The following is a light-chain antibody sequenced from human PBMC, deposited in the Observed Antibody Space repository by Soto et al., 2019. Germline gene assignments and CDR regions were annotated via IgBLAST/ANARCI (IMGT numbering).Light chain of an antibody. V-gene: IGKV1-5*01. Sequence: DIQITPSPSNFFASVGDRVTITCRASQSVRNWLAWYQQKPGRAPQLLIYDSSTLEPGVPSRFRGSGSGTEFTLTINGLQPDDFATYYCQQYDGYSPQTFGQGTKVDIK. CDR1: QSVRNW. CDR3: QQYDGYSPQT. CDR2: DSS. J-gene: IGKJ1*01.